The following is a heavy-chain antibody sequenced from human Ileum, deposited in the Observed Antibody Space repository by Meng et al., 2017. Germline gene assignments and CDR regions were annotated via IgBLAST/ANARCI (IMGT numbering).Heavy chain of an antibody. CDR2: IHHSGST. D-gene: IGHD1-26*01. CDR3: AREWSGSYRHFDY. CDR1: GGSISTSDW. J-gene: IGHJ4*02. V-gene: IGHV4-4*02. Sequence: QVPPEESGPGLLKPSGTLSLTCAVSGGSISTSDWWSGVRQPPGKGLEWMGEIHHSGSTNYNPSLKSRVTISVDKSKNQFSLKLNSVTAADTAVYYCAREWSGSYRHFDYWGQGTLVTVSS.